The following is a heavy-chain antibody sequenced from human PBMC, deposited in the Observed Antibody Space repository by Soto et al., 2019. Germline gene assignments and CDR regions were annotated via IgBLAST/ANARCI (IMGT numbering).Heavy chain of an antibody. J-gene: IGHJ6*04. D-gene: IGHD1-7*01. Sequence: GGSLRLSCAASGFTFSSYWMSWVRQAPGKGLEWVANIKQDGSEKYYVDSVKGRFTISRDNAKNSLYLQMNSLRAEDTAVYYCARDRDEVYNWNYGGSPLDVWGKGTTVTVSS. V-gene: IGHV3-7*01. CDR2: IKQDGSEK. CDR1: GFTFSSYW. CDR3: ARDRDEVYNWNYGGSPLDV.